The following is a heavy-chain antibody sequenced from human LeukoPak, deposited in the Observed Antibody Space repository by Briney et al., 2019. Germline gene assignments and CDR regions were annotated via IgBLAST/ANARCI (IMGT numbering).Heavy chain of an antibody. CDR1: GGTFTSYD. CDR3: ARDGKAIGLDY. CDR2: MNPNSGST. D-gene: IGHD3-22*01. Sequence: GSSVKVSCKASGGTFTSYDINWVRQATGQGLEWMGWMNPNSGSTGYAQKFQGRVTITADESTSTAYMELSSLRSEDTAVYYCARDGKAIGLDYWGQGTLVTVSS. J-gene: IGHJ4*02. V-gene: IGHV1-8*01.